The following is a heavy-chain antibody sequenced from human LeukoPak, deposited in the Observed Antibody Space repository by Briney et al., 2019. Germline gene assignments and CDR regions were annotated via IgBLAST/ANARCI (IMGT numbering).Heavy chain of an antibody. J-gene: IGHJ4*02. CDR2: TDWDDDK. Sequence: ESGPTLLHPTQTLTLTRTFSGFSPSTSGMRVSWIRQPPGQALEWLARTDWDDDKYYSTSLKTRLTIPNDTSKNKVVLTVIHMEPGDTASYYCARLNRGTYLDYWGQGTLVTVSS. D-gene: IGHD3-16*01. CDR1: GFSPSTSGMR. CDR3: ARLNRGTYLDY. V-gene: IGHV2-70*04.